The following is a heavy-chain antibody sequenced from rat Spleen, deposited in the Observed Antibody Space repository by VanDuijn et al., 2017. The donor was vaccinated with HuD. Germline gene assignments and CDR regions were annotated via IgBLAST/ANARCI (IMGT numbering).Heavy chain of an antibody. D-gene: IGHD1-12*02. V-gene: IGHV5-17*01. J-gene: IGHJ3*01. CDR3: TRVDYYDGTGWFAY. CDR2: IVDDGSNT. CDR1: GFIFRDYT. Sequence: EVQLVESGGGLVQPGRSLKLSCSASGFIFRDYTMAWVRQAPKKGLEWVAAIVDDGSNTFYRDSVKGRFIISRDNAKSTLYLQMNSLRSEDTATYYCTRVDYYDGTGWFAYWGQGTLVTVSS.